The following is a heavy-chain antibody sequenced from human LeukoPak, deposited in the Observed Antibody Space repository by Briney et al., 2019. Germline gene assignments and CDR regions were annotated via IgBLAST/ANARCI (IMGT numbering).Heavy chain of an antibody. D-gene: IGHD3-3*01. V-gene: IGHV4-59*08. J-gene: IGHJ4*02. CDR2: IYYTGST. Sequence: SETLSLTCTVSGGSISSHYWTWIRQTPGKGLEWIGYIYYTGSTNYNPSLKSRLTISLDRSKNQFSLKLSSVTAADTAVYYCARHPVITIFGVVIMAQFDYWGQGTLVTVSS. CDR3: ARHPVITIFGVVIMAQFDY. CDR1: GGSISSHY.